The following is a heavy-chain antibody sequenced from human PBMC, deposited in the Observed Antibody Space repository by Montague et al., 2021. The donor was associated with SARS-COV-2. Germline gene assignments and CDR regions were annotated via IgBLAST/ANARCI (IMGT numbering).Heavy chain of an antibody. CDR2: IHHSGST. CDR1: GGSISSSTYY. CDR3: ARHGYTKVWSGLDV. V-gene: IGHV4-39*01. J-gene: IGHJ6*02. D-gene: IGHD6-13*01. Sequence: SETLSLTCTVSGGSISSSTYYWGWIRQPPGKGLEWIGSIHHSGSTYYNPSLETRVTISVDTSKNQFSLKLSSVTAADTAVFDCARHGYTKVWSGLDVWGQGTTVTVSS.